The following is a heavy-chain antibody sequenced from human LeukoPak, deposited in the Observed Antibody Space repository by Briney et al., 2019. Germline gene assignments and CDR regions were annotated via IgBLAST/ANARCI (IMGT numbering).Heavy chain of an antibody. V-gene: IGHV3-11*01. CDR3: ARDSRGVRGVTKGVFDY. CDR2: ISSSGSTI. J-gene: IGHJ4*02. CDR1: GFTFSDYY. Sequence: GGSLRLSCAASGFTFSDYYMSWIRQAPGKGLGGVSYISSSGSTIYYADSVKGRFTISRDDAKNSLYLQMNSLRAEDTAVYYCARDSRGVRGVTKGVFDYWGQGTLVTVSS. D-gene: IGHD3-10*01.